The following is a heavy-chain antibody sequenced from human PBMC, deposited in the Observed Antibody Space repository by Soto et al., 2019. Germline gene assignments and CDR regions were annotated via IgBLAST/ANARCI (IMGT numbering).Heavy chain of an antibody. CDR3: TNDIRTNGDYGPHYFDY. V-gene: IGHV3-9*01. CDR1: GLNFSDYG. D-gene: IGHD2-21*02. J-gene: IGHJ4*02. CDR2: ISCTGGPI. Sequence: EVQLVESGGGLIQSGRSLRLSCAASGLNFSDYGMHWVRQVPGKGLEGVSGISCTGGPIVYSDSVKGRFTISRDNAKNSLYQQMNSLKAEDTALYYCTNDIRTNGDYGPHYFDYWGQGTLVTVSS.